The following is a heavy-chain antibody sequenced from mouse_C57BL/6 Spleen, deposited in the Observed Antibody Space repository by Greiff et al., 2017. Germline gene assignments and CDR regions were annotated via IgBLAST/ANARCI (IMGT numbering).Heavy chain of an antibody. CDR1: GYTFTSYW. J-gene: IGHJ3*01. CDR3: AREGDYYGSWFAY. D-gene: IGHD1-1*01. V-gene: IGHV1-61*01. CDR2: IYPSDSET. Sequence: QVQLQQSGAELVRPGSSVKLSCKASGYTFTSYWMDWVKQRPGQGLEWIGNIYPSDSETHYNQKFKDKATLTVDKSSSTAYMQLSSLTSEDSAVYYCAREGDYYGSWFAYWGQGTLVTVSA.